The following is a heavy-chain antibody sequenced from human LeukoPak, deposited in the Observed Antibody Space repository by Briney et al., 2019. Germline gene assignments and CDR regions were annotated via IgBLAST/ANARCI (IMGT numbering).Heavy chain of an antibody. CDR1: GFTFSSYE. CDR3: AKGRGQGFDY. D-gene: IGHD3-10*01. V-gene: IGHV3-48*03. CDR2: ISSSGSTI. J-gene: IGHJ4*02. Sequence: PGGSLRLSCAASGFTFSSYEMSWVRQAPGKGLEGVSYISSSGSTIYYADSVKGRFTISRDNSKNTLYLQMNSLRVEDTAVYYCAKGRGQGFDYWGQGTLVTVSS.